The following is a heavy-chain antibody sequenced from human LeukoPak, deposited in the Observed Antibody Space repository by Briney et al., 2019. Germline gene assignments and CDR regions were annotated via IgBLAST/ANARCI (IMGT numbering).Heavy chain of an antibody. V-gene: IGHV4-59*01. J-gene: IGHJ2*01. CDR3: ARDYGDIPPDWYYDL. CDR2: IYYTGST. D-gene: IGHD4-17*01. Sequence: SETLSLTCTVSGGSISSSYWSGIRQPPGKGLEWIGYIYYTGSTAYNPSLKSRVTISVDTSKNQFSLKLRSVTAADTAVYYCARDYGDIPPDWYYDLWGRGTLVTVSS. CDR1: GGSISSSY.